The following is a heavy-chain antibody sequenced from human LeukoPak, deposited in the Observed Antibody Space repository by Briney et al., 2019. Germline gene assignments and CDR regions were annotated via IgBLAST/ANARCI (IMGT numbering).Heavy chain of an antibody. Sequence: SGTLSLTCAVYGVSFSGYYWSWLRQPPGKGLEWIGEINHIGSTNYNLSHKSRLTISVDTSKNQSSPKLSSVTAADTAVYYCARRGPYYYGSGSYYKPYNWFDPWGQGTLVTVSS. CDR1: GVSFSGYY. J-gene: IGHJ5*02. CDR2: INHIGST. V-gene: IGHV4-34*01. D-gene: IGHD3-10*01. CDR3: ARRGPYYYGSGSYYKPYNWFDP.